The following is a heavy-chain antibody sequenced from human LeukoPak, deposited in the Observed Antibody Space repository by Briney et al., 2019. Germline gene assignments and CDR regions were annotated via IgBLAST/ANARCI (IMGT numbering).Heavy chain of an antibody. CDR2: IYYSGST. J-gene: IGHJ6*03. D-gene: IGHD2-2*01. Sequence: SGTLSLTCAVSGGSISSSNWWSWVRQPPGKGLEWIGYIYYSGSTNYNPSLKSRVTISVDTSKNQFSLKLSSVTAADTAVYYCARVRWDQLLLYYYYYMDVWGKGTTVTISS. V-gene: IGHV4-4*02. CDR1: GGSISSSNW. CDR3: ARVRWDQLLLYYYYYMDV.